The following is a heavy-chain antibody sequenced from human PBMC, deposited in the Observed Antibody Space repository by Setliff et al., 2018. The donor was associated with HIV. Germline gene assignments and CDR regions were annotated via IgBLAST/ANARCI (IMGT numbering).Heavy chain of an antibody. J-gene: IGHJ3*02. D-gene: IGHD6-13*01. Sequence: SVKVSCKASGGTFSSYAVSWVRQAPGQGLEWMGGIIPIFGTANYAQKFQGRVTITADESTSTAYMELSSLRSEDTAVYYCARAHGYSSSWYEDAFDIWGQGTMVTVSS. CDR3: ARAHGYSSSWYEDAFDI. CDR2: IIPIFGTA. V-gene: IGHV1-69*13. CDR1: GGTFSSYA.